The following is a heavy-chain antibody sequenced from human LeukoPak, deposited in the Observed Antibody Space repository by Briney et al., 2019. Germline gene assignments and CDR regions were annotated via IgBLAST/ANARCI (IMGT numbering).Heavy chain of an antibody. D-gene: IGHD2-15*01. CDR3: ARETSCSGGSCYSYYYYYMDV. Sequence: SETLSLTCTVSGGSISSSSYYWGWIRQPPGKGLEWIGSIYYSGSTYYNPSLKSRVTISVDTSKNQFSLKLSSVTAADTAVYYCARETSCSGGSCYSYYYYYMDVWGKGTTVTVSS. CDR1: GGSISSSSYY. V-gene: IGHV4-39*07. J-gene: IGHJ6*03. CDR2: IYYSGST.